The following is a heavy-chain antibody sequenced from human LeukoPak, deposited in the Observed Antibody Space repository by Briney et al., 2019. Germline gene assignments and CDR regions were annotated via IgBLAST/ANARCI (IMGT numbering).Heavy chain of an antibody. CDR2: ISYDGSNK. CDR1: GFTFSSYG. V-gene: IGHV3-30*03. Sequence: GGSLRLSCAASGFTFSSYGMHWVRQAPGKGLEWVAVISYDGSNKYYADSVKGRFTISRDNSKNTLYLQMNSLKTEDTAVYYCTREVSGWYLFDYWGQGTLVTVSS. D-gene: IGHD6-19*01. J-gene: IGHJ4*02. CDR3: TREVSGWYLFDY.